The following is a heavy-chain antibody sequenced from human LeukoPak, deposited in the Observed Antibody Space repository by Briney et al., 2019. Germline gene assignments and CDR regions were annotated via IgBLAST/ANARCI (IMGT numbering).Heavy chain of an antibody. CDR2: IYYSGST. V-gene: IGHV4-59*01. J-gene: IGHJ6*04. CDR1: GGSISSYY. Sequence: PSETLSLTCTVSGGSISSYYWSWIRQPPGKGLEWIGNIYYSGSTNYNPSLKSRLSISVDTSKNQFSLKLTSVTAADTAVYYCARDSDFKMDVWGKGTTVTVSS. D-gene: IGHD3-3*01. CDR3: ARDSDFKMDV.